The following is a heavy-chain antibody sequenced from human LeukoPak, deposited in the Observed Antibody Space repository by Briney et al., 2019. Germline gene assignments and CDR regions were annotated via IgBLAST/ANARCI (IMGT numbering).Heavy chain of an antibody. V-gene: IGHV3-23*01. Sequence: GGSLRLSCAASGFTFSSYAMSWVRQAPGKGLEWVSAISGSGGSTYYADSVKGRFTISRDNSKTTLYLQMNSLRAEDTAVYYCAKGAVVVPAAILDYFDYWGQGTLVTVSS. D-gene: IGHD2-2*02. CDR3: AKGAVVVPAAILDYFDY. J-gene: IGHJ4*02. CDR1: GFTFSSYA. CDR2: ISGSGGST.